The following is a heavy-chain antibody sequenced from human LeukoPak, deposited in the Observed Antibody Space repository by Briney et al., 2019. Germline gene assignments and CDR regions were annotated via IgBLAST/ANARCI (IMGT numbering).Heavy chain of an antibody. D-gene: IGHD2/OR15-2a*01. Sequence: SQTLSLTCAISGDTVSSNSAAWNWIRQSPSRGLEWLGRTYFRSKWYNDYAESLKGRISINPDTSTNQFSLHLNSVNPEDTAVYYCANFYLDTWSQGSLVTVSS. V-gene: IGHV6-1*01. CDR1: GDTVSSNSAA. J-gene: IGHJ5*02. CDR2: TYFRSKWYN. CDR3: ANFYLDT.